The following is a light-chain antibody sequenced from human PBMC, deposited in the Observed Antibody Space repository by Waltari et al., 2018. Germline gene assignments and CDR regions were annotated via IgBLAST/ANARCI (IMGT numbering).Light chain of an antibody. CDR2: DVS. CDR1: SSDIGGYKY. V-gene: IGLV2-14*03. J-gene: IGLJ2*01. Sequence: QSALTPPASVSGAPGQSITLPCPGTSSDIGGYKYFSWYQQHPGKAPKLMIYDVSNRPSGVSNRFSGSKSGNTASLTISGLQAEDEADYYCSSYRTSSTLELFGGGTSLTVL. CDR3: SSYRTSSTLEL.